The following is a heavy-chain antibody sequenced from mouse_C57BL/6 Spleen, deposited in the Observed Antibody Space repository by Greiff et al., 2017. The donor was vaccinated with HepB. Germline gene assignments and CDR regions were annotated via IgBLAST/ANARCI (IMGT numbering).Heavy chain of an antibody. CDR1: GFTFSSYG. CDR3: ARAYYSNYERYFDY. CDR2: ISSGGSYT. J-gene: IGHJ2*01. V-gene: IGHV5-6*01. Sequence: EVNLVESGGDLVKPGGSLKLSCAASGFTFSSYGMSWVRQTPDKRLEWVATISSGGSYTYYPDSVKGRFTISRDNAKNTLYLQMSSLKSEDTAMYYCARAYYSNYERYFDYWGQGTTLTVSS. D-gene: IGHD2-5*01.